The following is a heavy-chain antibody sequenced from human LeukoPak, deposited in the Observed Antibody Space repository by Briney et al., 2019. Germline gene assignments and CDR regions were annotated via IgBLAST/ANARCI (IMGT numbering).Heavy chain of an antibody. CDR2: IYTSGST. V-gene: IGHV4-4*07. Sequence: SSETLSLTCTVSGGSISSYYWSWIRQPAGKGLEWIGRIYTSGSTNYNPSLKSRVTISVDTSKNQFSLKLSSVTAADTAVYYCARGPVLRYFDWLSQPFDYWGQGTLVTVSS. CDR3: ARGPVLRYFDWLSQPFDY. J-gene: IGHJ4*02. CDR1: GGSISSYY. D-gene: IGHD3-9*01.